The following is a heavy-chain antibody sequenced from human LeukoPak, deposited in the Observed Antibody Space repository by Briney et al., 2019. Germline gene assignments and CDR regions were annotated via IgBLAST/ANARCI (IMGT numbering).Heavy chain of an antibody. D-gene: IGHD5-24*01. CDR3: ARDGRMATTDTEQFDY. CDR2: ISSISSYI. J-gene: IGHJ4*02. Sequence: GGSLRLSCAASGFTFSSYSMNWVRQAPGKGLEWVSSISSISSYIYDADSVKGRFTISRDNAKNSLYLQMNSLRAKDTAVYYCARDGRMATTDTEQFDYWGQGTLVTVSS. CDR1: GFTFSSYS. V-gene: IGHV3-21*01.